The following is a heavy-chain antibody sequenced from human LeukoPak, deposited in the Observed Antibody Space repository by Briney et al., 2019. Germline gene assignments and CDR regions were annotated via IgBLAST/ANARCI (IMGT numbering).Heavy chain of an antibody. CDR2: IYYSGST. J-gene: IGHJ5*02. D-gene: IGHD2-2*02. CDR1: GGSISSSSYY. V-gene: IGHV4-39*01. Sequence: SETLSLTCTVSGGSISSSSYYWGWIRQPPGKGLEWIGSIYYSGSTYYNPSLKSRVTISVDTSKNQFSLKLSSVTAADTAVYYCARPQTGVARRCGSSTSCYNAGRYWFDPWGQGTLVTVSS. CDR3: ARPQTGVARRCGSSTSCYNAGRYWFDP.